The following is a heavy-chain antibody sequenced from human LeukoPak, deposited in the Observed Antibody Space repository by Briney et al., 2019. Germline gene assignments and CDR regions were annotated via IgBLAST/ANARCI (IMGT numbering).Heavy chain of an antibody. CDR3: ARTLDFWSGYFDY. V-gene: IGHV4-61*02. CDR1: GGSISSGSYS. J-gene: IGHJ4*02. Sequence: SETLSLTCTVSGGSISSGSYSWSWIRQPAGKGLEWIGRIYTSGSTNYNPSLKSRVTISVDTSKNQFSLKLSSVTAADTAVYYCARTLDFWSGYFDYWGQGTLVTVSS. CDR2: IYTSGST. D-gene: IGHD3-3*01.